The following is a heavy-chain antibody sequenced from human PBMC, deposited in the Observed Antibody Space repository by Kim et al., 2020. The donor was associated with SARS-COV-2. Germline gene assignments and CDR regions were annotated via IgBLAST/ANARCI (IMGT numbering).Heavy chain of an antibody. CDR2: VSKTSASI. CDR1: GLTFSTYG. CDR3: ATNSDRARLDY. V-gene: IGHV3-48*02. J-gene: IGHJ4*02. Sequence: GGSLRLSCAASGLTFSTYGMNWVRLAPGKGLEWVSYVSKTSASIFYADSVRGRFTISRDNAKNSVFLQLHSLRDEDTAVYYCATNSDRARLDYWGQGTL. D-gene: IGHD1-26*01.